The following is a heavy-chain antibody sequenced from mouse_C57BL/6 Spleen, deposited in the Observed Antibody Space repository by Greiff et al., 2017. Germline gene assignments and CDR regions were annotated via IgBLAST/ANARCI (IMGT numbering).Heavy chain of an antibody. J-gene: IGHJ3*01. Sequence: QVQLQQPGAELVKPGASVKMSCKASGYTFTSYWITWVKQRPGQGLEWIGDIYPGSGSTNYNEKFKSKATLTVDTSSSTAYMQLSSLTSEDSAVYYCAISSFYYGNYGWFAYWGQGTLVTVSA. D-gene: IGHD2-1*01. CDR3: AISSFYYGNYGWFAY. CDR2: IYPGSGST. CDR1: GYTFTSYW. V-gene: IGHV1-55*01.